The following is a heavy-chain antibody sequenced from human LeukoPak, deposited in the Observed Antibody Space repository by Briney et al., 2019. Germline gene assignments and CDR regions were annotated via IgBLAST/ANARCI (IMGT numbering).Heavy chain of an antibody. Sequence: PGGSLRLSCAASGFTFSSYWMHWVRQDPGKGLVWVSRINSDGSSTSYADSVKGRFTISRDNAKNTLYLQMNSLRAEDTAVYYCAKDLDQFVYCSGGSCLYYYYGMDVWGQGTTVTVSS. CDR1: GFTFSSYW. CDR2: INSDGSST. V-gene: IGHV3-74*01. CDR3: AKDLDQFVYCSGGSCLYYYYGMDV. J-gene: IGHJ6*02. D-gene: IGHD2-15*01.